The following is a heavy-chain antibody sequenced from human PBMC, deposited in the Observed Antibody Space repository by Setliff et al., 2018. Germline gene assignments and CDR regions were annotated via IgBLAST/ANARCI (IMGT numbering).Heavy chain of an antibody. D-gene: IGHD3-3*01. CDR2: IKQDGSEK. CDR3: ARDATYYDFWSDYSPDAFDI. Sequence: GSLRLSCAASGFRFYTFPVHWVRQAPGKGLEWVANIKQDGSEKYYVDSVKGRFAISRDNAKNSLYLQMNSLRAEDTAMYYCARDATYYDFWSDYSPDAFDIWGQGTMVTVSS. CDR1: GFRFYTFP. V-gene: IGHV3-7*01. J-gene: IGHJ3*02.